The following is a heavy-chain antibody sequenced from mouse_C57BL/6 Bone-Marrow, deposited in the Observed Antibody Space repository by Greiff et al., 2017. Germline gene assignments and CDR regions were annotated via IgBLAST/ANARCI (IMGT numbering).Heavy chain of an antibody. CDR3: ARDGRQLRLLCAY. D-gene: IGHD3-2*02. CDR2: ISDGGSYT. Sequence: EVMLVESGGGLVKPGGSLKLSCAASGFTFSSYAMSWVRQTPEKRLEWVATISDGGSYTYYPDNVKGRFTISRDNAKNNLYLQMSHLKSEDTAMYYCARDGRQLRLLCAYWGQGTLVTVSA. J-gene: IGHJ3*01. CDR1: GFTFSSYA. V-gene: IGHV5-4*01.